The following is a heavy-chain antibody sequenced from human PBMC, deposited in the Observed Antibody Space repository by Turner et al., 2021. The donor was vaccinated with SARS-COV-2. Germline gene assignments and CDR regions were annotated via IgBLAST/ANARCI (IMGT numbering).Heavy chain of an antibody. CDR2: IHFSGTT. CDR1: GASISRSY. J-gene: IGHJ4*02. CDR3: TRELGYCSDGSCRFEYDY. V-gene: IGHV4-59*01. D-gene: IGHD2-15*01. Sequence: QVQLQESGPGLVKPSATLSLTCSVSGASISRSYWRWFRQPPGTGLEWIGYIHFSGTTNYNPSLRSRVTISLDTSKSQVSLHLRSVTAADTAVYYCTRELGYCSDGSCRFEYDYWGQGTLVAVSS.